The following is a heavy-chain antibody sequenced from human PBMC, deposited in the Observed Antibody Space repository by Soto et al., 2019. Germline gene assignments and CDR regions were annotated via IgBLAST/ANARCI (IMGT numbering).Heavy chain of an antibody. CDR3: TRDHMITFGGVIDY. D-gene: IGHD3-16*02. CDR2: IRSKAYGGTT. CDR1: GFTFGDYA. Sequence: EVQLVESGGGLVQPGRSLRLSCTASGFTFGDYAMSWFRQAPGKGLEWVGFIRSKAYGGTTEYAASVKGRFTISRDDSKSIAYLQMNSLKTEDTAVYSCTRDHMITFGGVIDYWGQGTLVTVSS. J-gene: IGHJ4*02. V-gene: IGHV3-49*03.